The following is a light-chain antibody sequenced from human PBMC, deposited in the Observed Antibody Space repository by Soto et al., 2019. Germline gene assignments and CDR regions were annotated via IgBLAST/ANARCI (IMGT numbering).Light chain of an antibody. CDR1: HSISTW. CDR3: QHYNSYSEA. CDR2: KAS. Sequence: GDRVTITCRASHSISTWLAWYQQKPGKAPKLLIYKASTLKSGVPSRFSGSGSGTEFTLTISSLQPDDFATYYCQHYNSYSEAFGQGTKVDNK. V-gene: IGKV1-5*03. J-gene: IGKJ1*01.